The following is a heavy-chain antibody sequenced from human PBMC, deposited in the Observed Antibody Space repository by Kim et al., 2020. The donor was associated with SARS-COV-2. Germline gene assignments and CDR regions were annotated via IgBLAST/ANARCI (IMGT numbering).Heavy chain of an antibody. CDR3: ARVTAHYYYYGMDV. CDR1: GGSISSYY. Sequence: SETLSLTCTVSGGSISSYYWSWIRQPPGKGLEWIGYIYYSGSTNYNPSLKSRVTISVDTSKNQFSLKLSSVTAADTAVYYCARVTAHYYYYGMDVWGQGTTVTVSS. CDR2: IYYSGST. J-gene: IGHJ6*02. V-gene: IGHV4-59*01.